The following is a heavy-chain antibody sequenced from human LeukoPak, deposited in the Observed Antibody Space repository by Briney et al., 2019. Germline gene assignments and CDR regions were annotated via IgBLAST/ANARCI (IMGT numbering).Heavy chain of an antibody. CDR1: GFSFDDAT. J-gene: IGHJ6*03. CDR2: ISWNSGTL. V-gene: IGHV3-9*01. Sequence: GGSLRLSCAASGFSFDDATMHWVRQGPGKGPEWVSGISWNSGTLGYADSVKGRFTISRDNAKDSLFLQMNSLRPEDTALYYCAKDPYMDVWGEGTTVTVSS. CDR3: AKDPYMDV.